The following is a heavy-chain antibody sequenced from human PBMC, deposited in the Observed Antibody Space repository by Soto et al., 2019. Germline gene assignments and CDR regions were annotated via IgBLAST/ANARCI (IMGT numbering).Heavy chain of an antibody. CDR1: GYTLTELS. J-gene: IGHJ3*02. Sequence: ASEKVSCKVSGYTLTELSMHWVRQAPGKGLEWMGGFDPEDGETIYAQKFQGRVTMTEDTSTDTAYMELSSLRSEDTAVYYCATYYDSSGFLFDFDIWGQGTMVTVS. CDR3: ATYYDSSGFLFDFDI. D-gene: IGHD3-22*01. V-gene: IGHV1-24*01. CDR2: FDPEDGET.